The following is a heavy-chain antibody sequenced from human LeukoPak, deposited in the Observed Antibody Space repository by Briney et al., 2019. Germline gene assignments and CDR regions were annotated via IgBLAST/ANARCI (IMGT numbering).Heavy chain of an antibody. Sequence: GGSLRLSCAASGFTFSSYAMSWVRQAPGKGLECVSAISGSGGSTCYADSVKGRFTISRDNSKNTLYLQMNSLRAEDTAVYYCAKDVRNSGSYVGRHFDYWGQGTLVTVSS. J-gene: IGHJ4*02. D-gene: IGHD1-26*01. CDR3: AKDVRNSGSYVGRHFDY. V-gene: IGHV3-23*01. CDR1: GFTFSSYA. CDR2: ISGSGGST.